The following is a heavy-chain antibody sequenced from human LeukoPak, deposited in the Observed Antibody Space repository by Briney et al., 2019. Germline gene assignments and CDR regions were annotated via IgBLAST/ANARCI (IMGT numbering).Heavy chain of an antibody. D-gene: IGHD3-16*02. CDR1: GFTFSSYT. Sequence: PGGSLRLSCAASGFTFSSYTMNWVRQAPGKGLEWVSSISSSSSYIYYADSVKGRFTISRDNAKNSLYLQMNSLGAEDTAVYYCARDRNYDYIWGSYRPDYFDYWGQGTLVTVSS. CDR2: ISSSSSYI. CDR3: ARDRNYDYIWGSYRPDYFDY. J-gene: IGHJ4*02. V-gene: IGHV3-21*01.